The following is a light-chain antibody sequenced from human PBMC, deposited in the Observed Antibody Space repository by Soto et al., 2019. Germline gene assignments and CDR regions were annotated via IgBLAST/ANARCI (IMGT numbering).Light chain of an antibody. J-gene: IGKJ4*02. CDR2: KAS. CDR3: QQYASFSLT. Sequence: DIQMTQSPSTLVASAGDRVTITCRASQSISSWLACYQQKPGQAPKLLIYKASNLESGVAARFSGSGSGTEFTLNISRLQPDDFATYYCQQYASFSLTFGGGNKVEIK. V-gene: IGKV1-5*03. CDR1: QSISSW.